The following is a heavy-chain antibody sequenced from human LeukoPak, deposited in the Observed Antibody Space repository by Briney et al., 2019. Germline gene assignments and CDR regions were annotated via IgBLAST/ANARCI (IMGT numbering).Heavy chain of an antibody. CDR1: GGSFSGYY. CDR2: INHSGST. CDR3: ARMYYDILTGYSPFDY. Sequence: PSETLSLTCAVYGGSFSGYYWSWIRQTPGKGLEWIGEINHSGSTNYNPSLKSRVTISVDTSKNQFSLKLSSVTAADTAVYYCARMYYDILTGYSPFDYWGQGTLVTVSS. D-gene: IGHD3-9*01. V-gene: IGHV4-34*01. J-gene: IGHJ4*02.